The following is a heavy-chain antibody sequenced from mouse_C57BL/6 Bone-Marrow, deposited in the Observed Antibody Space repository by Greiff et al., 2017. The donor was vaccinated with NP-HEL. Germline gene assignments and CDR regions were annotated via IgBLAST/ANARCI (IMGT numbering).Heavy chain of an antibody. Sequence: VQLQQSGPELVKPGASVKISCKASGYSFTGYYMNWVKQSPEKSLEWIGEINPSTGGTTYNQKFKAKATLTVDKSSSTAYMQLKSLTSEDSAVYYCARRRSLGTFWFAYWGQGTLVTVSA. CDR3: ARRRSLGTFWFAY. CDR1: GYSFTGYY. V-gene: IGHV1-42*01. D-gene: IGHD6-2*01. J-gene: IGHJ3*01. CDR2: INPSTGGT.